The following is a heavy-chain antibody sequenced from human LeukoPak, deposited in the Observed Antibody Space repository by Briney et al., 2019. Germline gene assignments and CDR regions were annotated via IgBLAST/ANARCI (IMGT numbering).Heavy chain of an antibody. CDR1: GFTFSSYA. D-gene: IGHD6-19*01. CDR2: ISGSGGST. Sequence: GGALRLSCAASGFTFSSYAMSWGRQGPGEGLGWGSAISGSGGSTYYADSVKGRFTISRDNSKNTLYLQMNSLRAEDTAVYYCASHSGYSSGWYRNWFDPWGQGTLVTVSS. J-gene: IGHJ5*02. V-gene: IGHV3-23*01. CDR3: ASHSGYSSGWYRNWFDP.